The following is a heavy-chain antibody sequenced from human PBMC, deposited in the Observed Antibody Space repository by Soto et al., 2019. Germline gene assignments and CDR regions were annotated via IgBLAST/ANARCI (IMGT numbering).Heavy chain of an antibody. J-gene: IGHJ6*02. CDR3: AREGPGTEGGYYGMDV. Sequence: QVQLVESGGGVVQPGRSLRLSCAASGFTFSSYAMHWVRQAPGKGLEWVAVISYDGSNKYYADSVKGRFTISRDNSKNTLYLQMNSLRAEDTAVYYCAREGPGTEGGYYGMDVWGQGTTVTVSS. V-gene: IGHV3-30-3*01. CDR1: GFTFSSYA. CDR2: ISYDGSNK. D-gene: IGHD1-1*01.